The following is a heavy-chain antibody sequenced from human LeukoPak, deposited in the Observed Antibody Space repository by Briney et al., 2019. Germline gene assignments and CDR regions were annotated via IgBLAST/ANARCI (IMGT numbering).Heavy chain of an antibody. D-gene: IGHD3-3*01. CDR2: INHSGST. J-gene: IGHJ4*02. Sequence: SETLSLTCTVSGGSISSSSYNWGWIRQPPGKGLEWIGEINHSGSTNYNPSLKSRVTISVDTSKNQFSLKLSSVTAADTAVYYCARAATYDFWSDSQHGDYWGQGTLVTVSS. CDR3: ARAATYDFWSDSQHGDY. CDR1: GGSISSSSYN. V-gene: IGHV4-39*07.